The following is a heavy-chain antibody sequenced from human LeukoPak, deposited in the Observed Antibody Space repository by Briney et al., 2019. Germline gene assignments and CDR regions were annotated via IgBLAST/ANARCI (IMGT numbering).Heavy chain of an antibody. J-gene: IGHJ4*02. D-gene: IGHD5-24*01. CDR3: AREGKWLQLRYFDY. V-gene: IGHV3-53*01. CDR2: IHTGGST. Sequence: GSLRLSCAASGFTFSSYAMSWVRQAPGKGLEWVSVIHTGGSTYYADSVKGRFTISRDTSNNTLYLQMNSLRADDTAVYYCAREGKWLQLRYFDYWGQGTLVTVSS. CDR1: GFTFSSYA.